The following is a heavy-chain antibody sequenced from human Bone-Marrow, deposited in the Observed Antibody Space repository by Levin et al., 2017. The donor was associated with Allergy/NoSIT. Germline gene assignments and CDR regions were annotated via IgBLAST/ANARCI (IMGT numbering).Heavy chain of an antibody. Sequence: GESLKISCAASGFTFNNYGIHWVRQAPGKGLEWVAVISYDGSKKYYGDSVKGRFTISRDNSKNTLFLQMNSLRVEDTAIYFCAKSESAAGLSWFDPWGQGTLVTVSS. J-gene: IGHJ5*02. D-gene: IGHD6-13*01. CDR2: ISYDGSKK. V-gene: IGHV3-30*18. CDR1: GFTFNNYG. CDR3: AKSESAAGLSWFDP.